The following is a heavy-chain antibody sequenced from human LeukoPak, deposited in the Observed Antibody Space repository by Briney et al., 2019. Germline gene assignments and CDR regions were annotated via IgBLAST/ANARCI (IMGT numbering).Heavy chain of an antibody. D-gene: IGHD1-14*01. CDR3: ASLNRGTRSPRSVDY. CDR2: INAGNGNT. V-gene: IGHV1-3*01. Sequence: ASVKVSCKASGYTFTSYAMHWVRQAPGQSLEWMGWINAGNGNTKYSQKFQGRVTITRDTSASTAYMELSSLRSEDTAVYYCASLNRGTRSPRSVDYWGQGTLVTVSS. J-gene: IGHJ4*02. CDR1: GYTFTSYA.